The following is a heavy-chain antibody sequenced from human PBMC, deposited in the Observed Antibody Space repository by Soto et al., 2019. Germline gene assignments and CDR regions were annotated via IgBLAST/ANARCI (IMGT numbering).Heavy chain of an antibody. CDR3: ATEAGVRYPFDP. J-gene: IGHJ5*02. Sequence: SETLSLTCTVSGDSINSYYWSWIRQPPGKGLEWIGYIYDSGSTNYNPSLKSRVTISVDTSKNQFSLKLTSVTAADTAMYYCATEAGVRYPFDPWGQGTLVTVSS. V-gene: IGHV4-59*01. CDR1: GDSINSYY. CDR2: IYDSGST. D-gene: IGHD3-9*01.